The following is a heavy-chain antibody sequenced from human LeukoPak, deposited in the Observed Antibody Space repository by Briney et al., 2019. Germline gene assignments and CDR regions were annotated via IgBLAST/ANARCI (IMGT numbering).Heavy chain of an antibody. V-gene: IGHV3-23*01. CDR2: ISASGGSA. CDR1: GFTFSNFA. J-gene: IGHJ4*02. Sequence: GGSLRLSCAASGFTFSNFAMSWVRQAPGKGLDWVSAISASGGSANYVDSVKGRFTISRDNSKNMLYLQMNSLRAEDTAVYYCAKGPTVTTLDYWGQGTLVTVSS. D-gene: IGHD4-17*01. CDR3: AKGPTVTTLDY.